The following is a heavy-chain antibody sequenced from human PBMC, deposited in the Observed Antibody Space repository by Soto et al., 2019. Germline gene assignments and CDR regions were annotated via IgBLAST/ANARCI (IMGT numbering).Heavy chain of an antibody. Sequence: EGQLLESGGGLVQPGGSLRLSCVASGFTFKNFAMTWVREAPGTGMEWVSAIGGSGSSANYADSVKGRFTVSRDDSKSTLYRQMSGLRVDDTALYYCANDAVAYTGESDWFDLWGQGTLVTVSS. D-gene: IGHD3-16*01. J-gene: IGHJ5*02. CDR2: IGGSGSSA. CDR1: GFTFKNFA. V-gene: IGHV3-23*01. CDR3: ANDAVAYTGESDWFDL.